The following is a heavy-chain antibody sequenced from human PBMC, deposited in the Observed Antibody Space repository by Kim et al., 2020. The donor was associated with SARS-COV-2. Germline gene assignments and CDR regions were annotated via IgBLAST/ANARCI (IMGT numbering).Heavy chain of an antibody. D-gene: IGHD6-19*01. J-gene: IGHJ6*02. Sequence: SETLSLTCTVSGGSISSSSYYWGWIRQPPGKGLEWIGSIYYSGSTYYNPSLKSRVTISVDTSKNQFSLKLSSVTVADTAVYYCARGDSSGLITYYYYGMDVWGQGTTVTVSS. V-gene: IGHV4-39*01. CDR1: GGSISSSSYY. CDR2: IYYSGST. CDR3: ARGDSSGLITYYYYGMDV.